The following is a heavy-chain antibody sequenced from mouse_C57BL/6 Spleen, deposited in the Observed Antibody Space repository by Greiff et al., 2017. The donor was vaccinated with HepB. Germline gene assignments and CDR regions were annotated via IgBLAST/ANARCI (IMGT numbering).Heavy chain of an antibody. D-gene: IGHD1-1*01. CDR2: INPNNGGT. J-gene: IGHJ1*03. Sequence: EVQVVESGPELVKPGASVKIPCKASGYTFTDYNMDWVKQSHGKSLEWIGDINPNNGGTIYNQKFKGKATLTVDKSSSTAYMELRSLTSEDTAVYYCARDYYGSWYFDVWGTGTTVTVSS. CDR3: ARDYYGSWYFDV. V-gene: IGHV1-18*01. CDR1: GYTFTDYN.